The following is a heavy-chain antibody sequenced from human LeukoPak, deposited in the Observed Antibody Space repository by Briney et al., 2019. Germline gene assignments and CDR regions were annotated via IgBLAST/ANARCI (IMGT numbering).Heavy chain of an antibody. CDR2: IRYDGSNR. J-gene: IGHJ4*02. Sequence: GGSLRLSCAASGFSFSSYGMHWVRQAPGKGLEWVAFIRYDGSNRYYADSVKGRFTISRDNSKNTLYLQMNSLRAGGTAVYYCAKPHFDDWGQGTLVTVSS. CDR3: AKPHFDD. CDR1: GFSFSSYG. V-gene: IGHV3-30*02.